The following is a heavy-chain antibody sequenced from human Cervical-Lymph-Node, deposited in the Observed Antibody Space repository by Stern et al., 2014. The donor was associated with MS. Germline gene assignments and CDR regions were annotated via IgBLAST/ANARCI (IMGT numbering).Heavy chain of an antibody. D-gene: IGHD3-3*01. V-gene: IGHV2-5*01. Sequence: QVTLRESGPTLVKPTQTLTLTCTFSTFSISTTGVGVGWIRQPPGKALEWLALIYWNNDKRYSPSLKSRLTITKDSSKGQVVLTMTNMDPVDTATYYCARIDFWSGYNYWFFDLWGRGTLVTVSS. CDR1: TFSISTTGVG. CDR2: IYWNNDK. J-gene: IGHJ2*01. CDR3: ARIDFWSGYNYWFFDL.